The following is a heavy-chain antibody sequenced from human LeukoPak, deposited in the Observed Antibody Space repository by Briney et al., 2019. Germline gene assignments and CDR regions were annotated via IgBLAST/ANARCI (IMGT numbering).Heavy chain of an antibody. V-gene: IGHV5-51*01. CDR2: IYPGDSDT. J-gene: IGHJ3*02. D-gene: IGHD6-13*01. CDR3: ARPRVAADARDGFDI. CDR1: GYSFITYW. Sequence: GESLKISCKGSGYSFITYWSGGVCHMPGKGLEWMGIIYPGDSDTRYSPSFRGQVTISADKSISTAYLQWSSLKASDTAMYYCARPRVAADARDGFDIWGQGTMDTVSS.